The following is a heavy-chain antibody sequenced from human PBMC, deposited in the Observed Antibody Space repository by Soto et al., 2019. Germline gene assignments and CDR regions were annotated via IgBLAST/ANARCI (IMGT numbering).Heavy chain of an antibody. D-gene: IGHD2-21*02. CDR3: VHSRCGGDCLRSYSSHYYYGMDV. J-gene: IGHJ6*02. Sequence: QITLKESGPTLVKPTQTLTLTCTFSGFSLSTGGLGVGWIRQPPGEALEWLALIYWDDDKRYSPSLRSRLTITKDTSKNQVVLIMTNMDPVDTATYDCVHSRCGGDCLRSYSSHYYYGMDVWGQGTTVTVSS. V-gene: IGHV2-5*02. CDR1: GFSLSTGGLG. CDR2: IYWDDDK.